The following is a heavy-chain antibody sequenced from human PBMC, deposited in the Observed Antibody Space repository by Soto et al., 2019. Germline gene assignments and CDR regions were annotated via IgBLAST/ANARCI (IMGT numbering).Heavy chain of an antibody. V-gene: IGHV1-69*13. CDR2: IIPIFGTA. CDR1: GGTFSRYA. D-gene: IGHD3-10*01. Sequence: GASLKVSWKASGGTFSRYAISWVRQANGQGLEWMGGIIPIFGTANYAQKFQGRVTITADESTSTAYMELSSLRSEDTAVYYCARELRWFGESYNWFDPWGQGTLVTVSS. CDR3: ARELRWFGESYNWFDP. J-gene: IGHJ5*02.